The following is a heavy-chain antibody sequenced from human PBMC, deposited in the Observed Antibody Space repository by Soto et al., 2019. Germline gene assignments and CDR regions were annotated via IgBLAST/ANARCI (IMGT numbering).Heavy chain of an antibody. CDR1: GFTFADYA. CDR3: AKDFSQFLAFDS. D-gene: IGHD3-3*02. CDR2: ISWDSLTI. J-gene: IGHJ4*02. V-gene: IGHV3-9*01. Sequence: EVQLVESGGGLVQPGRSLRLSCAASGFTFADYAMHWVRQTPGQGLEWVSGISWDSLTIGYADSVKGRFTVSRDNAKNSLFLQMDSLRAEDTALYYCAKDFSQFLAFDSWGQGTPVTVSS.